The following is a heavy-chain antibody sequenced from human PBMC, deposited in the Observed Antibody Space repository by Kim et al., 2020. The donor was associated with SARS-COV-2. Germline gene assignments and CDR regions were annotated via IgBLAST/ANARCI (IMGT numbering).Heavy chain of an antibody. D-gene: IGHD2-15*01. Sequence: GRFTISRDNSKNTLYLQMNSLRPEDTAVYYCAKERDYCTGGSCYYNWFDPWGQGTLVTVSS. V-gene: IGHV3-30*02. CDR3: AKERDYCTGGSCYYNWFDP. J-gene: IGHJ5*02.